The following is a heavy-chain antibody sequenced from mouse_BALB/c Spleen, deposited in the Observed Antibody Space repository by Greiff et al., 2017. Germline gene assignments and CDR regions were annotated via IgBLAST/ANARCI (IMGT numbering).Heavy chain of an antibody. CDR2: IDTSDSYT. D-gene: IGHD1-1*01. Sequence: VQLQQPGAELVMPGASVKMSCKASGYTFTDYWMHWVKQRPGQGLEWIGAIDTSDSYTSYNQKFKGKATLTVDESSSTAYMQLSSLTSEDSAVYYCARGGITTVAYWGQGTTLTVSS. CDR3: ARGGITTVAY. V-gene: IGHV1-69*01. CDR1: GYTFTDYW. J-gene: IGHJ2*01.